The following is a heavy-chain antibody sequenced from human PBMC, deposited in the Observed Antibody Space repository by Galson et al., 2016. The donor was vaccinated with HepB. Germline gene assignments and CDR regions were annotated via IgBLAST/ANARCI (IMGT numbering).Heavy chain of an antibody. J-gene: IGHJ5*02. V-gene: IGHV2-5*02. CDR3: AHASGSLAWLGWFDP. CDR2: IYWDGER. D-gene: IGHD3-3*01. CDR1: GFSLSSRGEG. Sequence: PALVKPTQTLTLTCTVSGFSLSSRGEGVGWIRQPPGKPLEWLGLIYWDGERQYSPSLKSRLTITKDSNKNQVVLTMTDMDPVDTGAYYCAHASGSLAWLGWFDPWGPGAAVSVSS.